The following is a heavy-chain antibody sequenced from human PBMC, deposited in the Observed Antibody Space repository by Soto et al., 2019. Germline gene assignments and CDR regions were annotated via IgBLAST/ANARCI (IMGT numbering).Heavy chain of an antibody. CDR1: GFTLSGYA. V-gene: IGHV3-64*01. J-gene: IGHJ6*03. Sequence: EVQLAASGGGLAQPGGSLRLSCAASGFTLSGYAMDWVRQAPGKGLEYVSGISSNGVGTYYANSVQGRFTISRDNSKNTVYLQMGSLRPEDMAVYYCARRARPDFYYMDVWGKGTTDTVSS. D-gene: IGHD6-6*01. CDR3: ARRARPDFYYMDV. CDR2: ISSNGVGT.